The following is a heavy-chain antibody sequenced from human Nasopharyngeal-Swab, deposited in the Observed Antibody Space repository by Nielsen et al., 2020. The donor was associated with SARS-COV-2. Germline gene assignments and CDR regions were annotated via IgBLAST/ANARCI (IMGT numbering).Heavy chain of an antibody. CDR1: GFTFGDYA. D-gene: IGHD5-18*01. CDR2: ITWNAGYT. V-gene: IGHV3-43D*03. Sequence: GESLKISCAASGFTFGDYAMHWVRQAPGKGLEWVSLITWNAGYTYYSDSVKGRFTISRDNSKKSLYLQMSSLRPEDTALYYCVKDMTLHTYGETHFDYWGQGTLVTVSS. J-gene: IGHJ4*02. CDR3: VKDMTLHTYGETHFDY.